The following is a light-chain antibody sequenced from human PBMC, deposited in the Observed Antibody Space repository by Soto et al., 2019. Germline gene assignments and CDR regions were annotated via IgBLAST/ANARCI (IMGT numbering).Light chain of an antibody. CDR3: QQYNNSPPIFT. Sequence: EIVMTQSPATLSVSPGERATLSCRASQSVSSNLAWYQQKPGQAPRLLIYGASTRATGIPARFSGSGSETEFTLTIRSLQSEDFAVYYCQQYNNSPPIFTFGPGTKVDIK. J-gene: IGKJ3*01. V-gene: IGKV3-15*01. CDR2: GAS. CDR1: QSVSSN.